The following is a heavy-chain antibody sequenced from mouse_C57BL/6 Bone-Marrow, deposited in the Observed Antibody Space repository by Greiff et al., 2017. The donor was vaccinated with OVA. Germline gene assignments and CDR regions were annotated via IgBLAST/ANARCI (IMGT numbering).Heavy chain of an antibody. J-gene: IGHJ2*01. CDR1: GYAFTNYL. V-gene: IGHV1-54*01. D-gene: IGHD2-3*01. Sequence: VKLMESGAELVRPGTSVKVSCKASGYAFTNYLIEWVKQRPGQGLEWIGVINPGSGGTNYNEKFKGKATLPADKSSSTAYMQLSSLTSEDSAVYFCARGGYDGYLYYFDYWGQGTTLTVSS. CDR3: ARGGYDGYLYYFDY. CDR2: INPGSGGT.